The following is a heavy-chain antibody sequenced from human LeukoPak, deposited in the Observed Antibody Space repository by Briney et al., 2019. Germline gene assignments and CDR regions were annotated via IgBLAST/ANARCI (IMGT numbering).Heavy chain of an antibody. D-gene: IGHD3-10*01. CDR1: GGSISSGSYY. CDR2: IYTSGST. CDR3: SRVGSYYDSGSYSGWFAP. J-gene: IGHJ5*02. Sequence: PSQTLSLTCTVSGGSISSGSYYWSWIRQPAGKGLEWIGRIYTSGSTNYNPSLKSRVTISGDTSKNQFSLKLSSVTASDTAVYYCSRVGSYYDSGSYSGWFAPWGQGTLVTVPS. V-gene: IGHV4-61*02.